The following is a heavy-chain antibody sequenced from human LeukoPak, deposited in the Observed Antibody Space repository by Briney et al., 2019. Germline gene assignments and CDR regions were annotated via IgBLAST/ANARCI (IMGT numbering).Heavy chain of an antibody. CDR2: ISGSGGST. CDR1: GFTFSSYA. Sequence: GGSLRLSCAASGFTFSSYAMSWVRQAPGKGLEWVSAISGSGGSTYYADSVKGRFTISRDNSKNTLYLQMNSLRAEDTAVYYCAKDLTYYDYVWGSYRYFDYWGQATLVTVSS. V-gene: IGHV3-23*01. D-gene: IGHD3-16*02. CDR3: AKDLTYYDYVWGSYRYFDY. J-gene: IGHJ4*02.